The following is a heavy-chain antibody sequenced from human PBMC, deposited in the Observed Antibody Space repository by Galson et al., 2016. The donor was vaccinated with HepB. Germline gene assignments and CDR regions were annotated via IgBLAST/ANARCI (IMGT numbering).Heavy chain of an antibody. Sequence: SETLSLTCVVSGGSIGSSNYYWGWIRQPPGKALEWLGSIYYTGRTFYNPSLKSRVTIFVATSSNQFSLRLSSVTAADTAVYYCARHEPSFCKSGTCYPYYFEYRGQGTLVTVSS. J-gene: IGHJ4*02. CDR2: IYYTGRT. D-gene: IGHD1-26*01. V-gene: IGHV4-39*01. CDR3: ARHEPSFCKSGTCYPYYFEY. CDR1: GGSIGSSNYY.